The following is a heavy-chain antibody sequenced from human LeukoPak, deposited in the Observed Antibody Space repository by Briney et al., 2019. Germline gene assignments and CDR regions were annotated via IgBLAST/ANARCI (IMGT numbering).Heavy chain of an antibody. CDR2: IIPIFGTA. D-gene: IGHD6-13*01. Sequence: ASVKVSCKATGGTFSIYAISWVRQAPGQGLEWMGGIIPIFGTANYAQKFQGRVTITADESTSTAYMELSSLRSEDTAVYYCASKQLVLYYYYYYGMDVWGQGTTVTVSS. J-gene: IGHJ6*02. V-gene: IGHV1-69*13. CDR3: ASKQLVLYYYYYYGMDV. CDR1: GGTFSIYA.